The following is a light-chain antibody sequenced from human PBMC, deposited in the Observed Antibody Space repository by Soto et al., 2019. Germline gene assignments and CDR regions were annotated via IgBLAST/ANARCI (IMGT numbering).Light chain of an antibody. CDR3: QPYNSSPYT. Sequence: DIQMTQSPSTLSASVGDRVTITCRASQSISSWLAWYQQKPGKAPKLLIYKASSLESGVPSRFSGSGSGTEFTLTISSLQPDDFAPYYCQPYNSSPYTFGQGNKLEIK. J-gene: IGKJ2*01. CDR2: KAS. V-gene: IGKV1-5*03. CDR1: QSISSW.